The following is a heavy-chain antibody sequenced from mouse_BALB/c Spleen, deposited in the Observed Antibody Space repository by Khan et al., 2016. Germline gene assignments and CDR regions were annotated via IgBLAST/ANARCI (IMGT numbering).Heavy chain of an antibody. J-gene: IGHJ3*01. Sequence: VQLQQSGAELVKPGASVKLSCTASGFNIKDTYMHWVKQRPEQGLEWIGRIDPANGNTKYDTKFQGKATIKADTYSNTAYPQHSSLTSEDTAVYYCARSPYDYDVGFAYWGQGTLVTVSA. V-gene: IGHV14-3*02. D-gene: IGHD2-4*01. CDR1: GFNIKDTY. CDR3: ARSPYDYDVGFAY. CDR2: IDPANGNT.